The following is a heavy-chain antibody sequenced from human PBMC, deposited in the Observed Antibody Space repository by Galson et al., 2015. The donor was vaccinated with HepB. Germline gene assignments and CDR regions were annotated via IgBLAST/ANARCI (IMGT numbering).Heavy chain of an antibody. J-gene: IGHJ4*02. V-gene: IGHV3-30*04. D-gene: IGHD1-26*01. CDR3: ARDGEWEAVRGYFDY. CDR1: DGISFNSYA. Sequence: SLRLSCAASDGISFNSYAMYWVRQAPGKGLEWVAVISYDGSSKYYADSVKGRFTISRDNSKNTLYLQMNSLRVEDTAVYYCARDGEWEAVRGYFDYWGRGTLVTVSS. CDR2: ISYDGSSK.